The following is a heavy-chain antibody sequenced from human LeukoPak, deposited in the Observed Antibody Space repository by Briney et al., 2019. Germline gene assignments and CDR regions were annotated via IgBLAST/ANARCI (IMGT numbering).Heavy chain of an antibody. D-gene: IGHD2-2*02. Sequence: SVKVSCKTSGGTFNNSAINWVRQAPGQGLEWLGGIIPLFGTADYAQKFQGRVTLPRDTSTSTVYMELSSLRSEATAVYYCARDLVVVPAAIGNWFDPWGQGTLVTVSS. V-gene: IGHV1-69*05. CDR1: GGTFNNSA. J-gene: IGHJ5*02. CDR2: IIPLFGTA. CDR3: ARDLVVVPAAIGNWFDP.